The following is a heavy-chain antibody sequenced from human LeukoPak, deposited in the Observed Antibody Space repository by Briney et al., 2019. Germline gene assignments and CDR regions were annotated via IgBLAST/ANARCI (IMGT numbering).Heavy chain of an antibody. V-gene: IGHV4-34*01. CDR3: ASQASWFDP. CDR2: INHSGST. J-gene: IGHJ5*02. CDR1: GGSFSGYY. Sequence: SETLSLTCAVYGGSFSGYYWSWIRQPPGKGLEWIGEINHSGSTNYNPSLKSRVTISVDTSKNQFSLKLSSVTAADTAVYYCASQASWFDPWGQGTLVTVSS.